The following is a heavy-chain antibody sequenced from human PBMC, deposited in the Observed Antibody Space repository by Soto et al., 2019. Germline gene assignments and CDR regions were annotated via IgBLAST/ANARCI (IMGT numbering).Heavy chain of an antibody. Sequence: QVQLQESGPGLVKPSGTLSLTCAVSGGSISSVNWWSWVRQSPGKGLEWIGEVYHSGSSNYNPSLKSRVTISVGQSKNQFSLKLTSVTAADTAVYYCARGGGGHDRNYYYYGMDVWGQGTTVTVSS. V-gene: IGHV4-4*02. CDR1: GGSISSVNW. J-gene: IGHJ6*02. D-gene: IGHD2-21*01. CDR2: VYHSGSS. CDR3: ARGGGGHDRNYYYYGMDV.